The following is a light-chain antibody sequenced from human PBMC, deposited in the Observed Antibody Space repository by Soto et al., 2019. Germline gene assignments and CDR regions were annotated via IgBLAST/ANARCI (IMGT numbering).Light chain of an antibody. J-gene: IGKJ1*01. CDR2: GAS. CDR3: QQYNHWPLT. Sequence: EMVLTQSPCTLSVSPVERATLSCIHSQTFSNSFLSWFQQIPGQAPRLLIYGASTRATGIPARFSGSGSGTESTYNISRLQSEDFAVDYRQQYNHWPLTFGQGTKVDI. CDR1: QTFSNS. V-gene: IGKV3-15*01.